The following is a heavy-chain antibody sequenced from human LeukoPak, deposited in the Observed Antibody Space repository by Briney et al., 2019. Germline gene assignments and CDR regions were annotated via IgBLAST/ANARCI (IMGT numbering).Heavy chain of an antibody. CDR1: GGSISSYY. CDR3: ARHINYAEGDYFDY. D-gene: IGHD1-7*01. CDR2: IYTSGST. Sequence: SETLSLTCTVSGGSISSYYWSWIRQPPGKGLEWIGYIYTSGSTNYNPSLKSRVTISVDTSKNQFSLKLSSVTAADTAVYYCARHINYAEGDYFDYWGQGTLVTVSS. J-gene: IGHJ4*02. V-gene: IGHV4-4*09.